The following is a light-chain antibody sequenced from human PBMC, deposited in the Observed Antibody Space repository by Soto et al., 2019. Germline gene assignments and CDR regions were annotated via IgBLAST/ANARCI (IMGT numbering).Light chain of an antibody. CDR1: QSISNY. V-gene: IGKV1-39*01. CDR3: QQSFSSSWT. Sequence: DIQMTQSPASLSASIGDRAIITCRASQSISNYLNWYQHKPGRAPKFLIYAASSLQSGVPSRFSGSGSGTDFTLTISSLQREDFATYFCQQSFSSSWTFGQGTKV. J-gene: IGKJ1*01. CDR2: AAS.